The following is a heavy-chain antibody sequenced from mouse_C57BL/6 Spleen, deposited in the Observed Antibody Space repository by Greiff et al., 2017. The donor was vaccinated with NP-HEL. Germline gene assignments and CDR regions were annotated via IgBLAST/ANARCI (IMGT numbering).Heavy chain of an antibody. J-gene: IGHJ1*03. CDR2: IYPGDGAA. V-gene: IGHV1-82*01. CDR3: ATGYYYGSSYWYVDV. CDR1: GYAFSSSW. Sequence: VQLQQSGPELVKPGASVTISCKASGYAFSSSWMNWVKQRPGKGLEWIGRIYPGDGAANYNGKFTGKAILSADNSSSAAYMELSSLTSEDSAVYFCATGYYYGSSYWYVDVWGTGTTVTVPS. D-gene: IGHD1-1*01.